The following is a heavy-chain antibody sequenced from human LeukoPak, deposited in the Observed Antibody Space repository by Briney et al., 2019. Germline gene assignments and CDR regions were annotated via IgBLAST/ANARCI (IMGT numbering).Heavy chain of an antibody. J-gene: IGHJ5*02. CDR1: GGSISSGSYY. CDR3: ASRDLWFDP. D-gene: IGHD5-24*01. CDR2: IYYSGST. Sequence: PSQTLSLTCTVSGGSISSGSYYWSWIRQPAGKGLEWIGYIYYSGSTNYNPSLKSRVTISVDTSKNQFSLKLSSVTAADTAVYYCASRDLWFDPWGQGTLVTVSS. V-gene: IGHV4-61*10.